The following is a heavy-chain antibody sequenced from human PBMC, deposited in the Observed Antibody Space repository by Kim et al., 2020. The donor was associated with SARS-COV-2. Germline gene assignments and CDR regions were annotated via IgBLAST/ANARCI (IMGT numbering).Heavy chain of an antibody. Sequence: ASVKVSCKASGYTFSSYGISWVRQAPGQGLEWMGRISASNGNTDYAQKLQGRVTMTKDTSTSTVYMELRSLRSDDTAVYYCAGAGCSTTSCYHGWFDFWGQGPLVTVSS. D-gene: IGHD2-2*01. J-gene: IGHJ5*01. CDR2: ISASNGNT. V-gene: IGHV1-18*04. CDR3: AGAGCSTTSCYHGWFDF. CDR1: GYTFSSYG.